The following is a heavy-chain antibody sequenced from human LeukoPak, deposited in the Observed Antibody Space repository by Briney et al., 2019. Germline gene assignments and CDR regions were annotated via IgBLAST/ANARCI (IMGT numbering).Heavy chain of an antibody. CDR3: AKVSSSEADGRGSRPRMNGVFQH. CDR1: GFNFSNYW. V-gene: IGHV3-23*01. D-gene: IGHD2-8*01. J-gene: IGHJ1*01. CDR2: ISGSGGST. Sequence: PGGSLRLSCAASGFNFSNYWMSWVRQAPGKGLEWVSAISGSGGSTYYADSVKGRFTISRDNSKNTLYLQMNSLRAEDTAVYYCAKVSSSEADGRGSRPRMNGVFQHWGQGTLVTVSS.